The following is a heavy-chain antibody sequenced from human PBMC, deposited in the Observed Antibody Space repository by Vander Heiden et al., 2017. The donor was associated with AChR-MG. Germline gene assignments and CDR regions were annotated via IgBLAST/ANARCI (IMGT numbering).Heavy chain of an antibody. CDR1: GFTFSSYG. Sequence: QVQLVESGGGVVQPGRSLRLSCAASGFTFSSYGMHWVRQSPGKGLECVAVISYDGSNKYYADSVKGRFTISRDNSKNTLYLQMNSLRAEDTAVYYCAKDLGLGTDPGVDYWGQGTLVAVSS. CDR2: ISYDGSNK. J-gene: IGHJ4*02. D-gene: IGHD3-16*01. V-gene: IGHV3-30*18. CDR3: AKDLGLGTDPGVDY.